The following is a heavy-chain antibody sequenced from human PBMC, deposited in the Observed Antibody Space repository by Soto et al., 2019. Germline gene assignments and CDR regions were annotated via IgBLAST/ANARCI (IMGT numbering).Heavy chain of an antibody. CDR2: ISSNGWTT. V-gene: IGHV3-64*01. CDR3: VRRVSGNYDY. Sequence: EVQLAESGGGMVQPGGSLRLSCVASGFTFSSYDMHWVRQAPGKGLEYVSSISSNGWTTYYGNSVKGRFTISRDNSKNTLYLQMGSLRAEDMAVYYCVRRVSGNYDYWGQGTLVTVSS. J-gene: IGHJ4*02. CDR1: GFTFSSYD. D-gene: IGHD1-7*01.